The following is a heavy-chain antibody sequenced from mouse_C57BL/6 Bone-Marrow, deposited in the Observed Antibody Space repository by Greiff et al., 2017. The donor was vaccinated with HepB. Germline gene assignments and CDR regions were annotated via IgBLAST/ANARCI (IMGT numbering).Heavy chain of an antibody. CDR3: ARRRTTVDYFDY. D-gene: IGHD1-1*01. J-gene: IGHJ2*01. Sequence: EVQLQQSGSELVKPGASVKMSCKASGYTFTDYNMHWVKQSHGKSLEWIGYINPNNGGTSYNQKFKGKATLTVNKSSSTAYMELRSLTSEDSAVYYCARRRTTVDYFDYWGQGTTLTVSS. CDR2: INPNNGGT. V-gene: IGHV1-22*01. CDR1: GYTFTDYN.